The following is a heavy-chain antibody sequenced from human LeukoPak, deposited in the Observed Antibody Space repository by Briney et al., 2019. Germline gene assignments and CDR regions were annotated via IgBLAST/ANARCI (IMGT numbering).Heavy chain of an antibody. J-gene: IGHJ2*01. CDR2: ISGSGAGT. CDR1: GFTFSSYA. CDR3: ARVRAGDWYFDL. D-gene: IGHD6-19*01. V-gene: IGHV3-23*01. Sequence: PGGSLRLSCAVSGFTFSSYAMNWVRQAPGKGLEWVSGISGSGAGTYYADSVKGRFTISRDNSKNTLYLKMNSLRAEDTAVYYCARVRAGDWYFDLWGRGTPVTVSS.